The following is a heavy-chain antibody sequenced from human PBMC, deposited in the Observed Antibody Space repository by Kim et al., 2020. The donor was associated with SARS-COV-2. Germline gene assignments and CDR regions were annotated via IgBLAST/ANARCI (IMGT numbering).Heavy chain of an antibody. CDR3: ARGIGGWTPGEYFEH. J-gene: IGHJ1*01. V-gene: IGHV3-74*01. Sequence: DSVKGRFTISRDNAKNSLYLQMNSLRAEDTAVYYCARGIGGWTPGEYFEHWGQGTLVTVSS. D-gene: IGHD6-19*01.